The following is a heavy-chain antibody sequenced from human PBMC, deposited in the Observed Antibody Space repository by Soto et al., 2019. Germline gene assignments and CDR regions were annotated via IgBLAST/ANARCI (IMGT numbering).Heavy chain of an antibody. CDR2: INPNSGGT. CDR3: ARDNKIAAREGGAFDI. CDR1: GYTFTGYY. V-gene: IGHV1-2*02. Sequence: GASVKVSCKASGYTFTGYYMHWVRQAPGQELEWMGWINPNSGGTNYAQKFQGRVTMTRDTSISTAYMELSRLRSDDTAVYYCARDNKIAAREGGAFDIWGQGTMVTVSS. D-gene: IGHD6-6*01. J-gene: IGHJ3*02.